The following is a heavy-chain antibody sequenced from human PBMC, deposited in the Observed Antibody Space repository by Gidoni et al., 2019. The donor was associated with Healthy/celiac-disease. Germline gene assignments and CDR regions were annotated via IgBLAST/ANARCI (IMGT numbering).Heavy chain of an antibody. CDR1: GYTFPSSA. D-gene: IGHD3-9*01. Sequence: QVQLVQSGAAVKKPGASVKVSCKASGYTFPSSAMHWVRQAPGQRLEWMGWINAGNGNTKYSQKFQGRVTITRDTSASTAYMELSSLRSEDTAVYYCARDDFDWTNRPGYYYYYGMDVWGQGTTVTVSS. CDR2: INAGNGNT. J-gene: IGHJ6*02. CDR3: ARDDFDWTNRPGYYYYYGMDV. V-gene: IGHV1-3*01.